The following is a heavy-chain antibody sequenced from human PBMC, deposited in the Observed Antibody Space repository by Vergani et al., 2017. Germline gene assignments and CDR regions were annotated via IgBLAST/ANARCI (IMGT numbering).Heavy chain of an antibody. Sequence: QVQLVQSGAEVKKPGSSVKVSCKASGGTFSSYAISWVRQAPGQGLEWMGRIIPIFGTANYAQKFQGRVTITADESTSTAYMELSSLRSEDTAVYYCAGDHRDYNNYPGTFDIWGQGSMVTVSS. V-gene: IGHV1-69*13. CDR2: IIPIFGTA. CDR1: GGTFSSYA. CDR3: AGDHRDYNNYPGTFDI. J-gene: IGHJ3*02. D-gene: IGHD5-24*01.